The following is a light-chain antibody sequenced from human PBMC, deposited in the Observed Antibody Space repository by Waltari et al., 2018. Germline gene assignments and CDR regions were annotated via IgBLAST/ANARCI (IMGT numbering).Light chain of an antibody. CDR2: GAS. J-gene: IGKJ2*01. V-gene: IGKV3-11*01. CDR1: QSVSRA. CDR3: MQGTHWPYT. Sequence: EIVLTQSPGTLSLSLGERATVSCRASQSVSRALAWYQQKPGQAPRLLIYGASTRATGIPDRFSGSGSGTDFTLKISRVEAEDIGVYYCMQGTHWPYTFGQGTKLDIK.